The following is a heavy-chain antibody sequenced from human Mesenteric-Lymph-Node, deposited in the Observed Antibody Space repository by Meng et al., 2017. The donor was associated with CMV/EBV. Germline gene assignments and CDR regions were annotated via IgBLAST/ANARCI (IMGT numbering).Heavy chain of an antibody. D-gene: IGHD2-2*01. Sequence: SFSGYYWSWSRQPPGKGLEWIGEINHSGSTNYNPSLKSRVTISVDTSKNQFSLKLSSVTAADTAVYYCARGEIVVVPAANGVFWYFDLWGRGTLVTVSS. V-gene: IGHV4-34*01. CDR1: SFSGYY. CDR2: INHSGST. J-gene: IGHJ2*01. CDR3: ARGEIVVVPAANGVFWYFDL.